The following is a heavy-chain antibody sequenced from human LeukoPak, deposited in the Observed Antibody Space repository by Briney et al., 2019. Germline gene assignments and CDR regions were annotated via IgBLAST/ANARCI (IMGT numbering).Heavy chain of an antibody. CDR2: ISAYNGDT. V-gene: IGHV1-18*01. J-gene: IGHJ6*02. Sequence: ASVRVSCKASGYTFTSYGINWVRQAPGQGLEWVGWISAYNGDTNYAQNLQGRVTMTTDTSTSTAYMELSSLRSEDTAVYYCARAQAAAGGYYYYGMDVWGQGTTVTVSS. CDR1: GYTFTSYG. D-gene: IGHD6-13*01. CDR3: ARAQAAAGGYYYYGMDV.